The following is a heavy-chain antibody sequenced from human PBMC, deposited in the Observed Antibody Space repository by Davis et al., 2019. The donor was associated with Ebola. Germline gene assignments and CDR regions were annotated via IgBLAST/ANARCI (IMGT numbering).Heavy chain of an antibody. CDR3: ARREGSPHYFYYGMDV. Sequence: ASVKVSCKASGYTFTDYYIHWVRQAPGQGLEWMGWINPKSGGGNYAPKFQGRVTMTRDTSISTAYLEVSNLKSDDTAVYYCARREGSPHYFYYGMDVWGQRTTVTVSS. CDR1: GYTFTDYY. J-gene: IGHJ6*02. D-gene: IGHD1-26*01. V-gene: IGHV1-2*02. CDR2: INPKSGGG.